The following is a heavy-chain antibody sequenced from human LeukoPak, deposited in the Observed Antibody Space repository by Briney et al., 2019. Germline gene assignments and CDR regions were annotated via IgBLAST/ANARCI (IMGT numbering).Heavy chain of an antibody. Sequence: PGGSLRLSCAASGFTVSSYYMSWVRQAPGKGLEWVSVIYSGGTTNYADSVKGRFTISRDNPKNTLYLQMNSLRAEDTAVYYCARERPNSYGSSGYTYYYYYMDVWGKGTTVTISS. CDR3: ARERPNSYGSSGYTYYYYYMDV. V-gene: IGHV3-66*01. D-gene: IGHD3-22*01. CDR1: GFTVSSYY. J-gene: IGHJ6*03. CDR2: IYSGGTT.